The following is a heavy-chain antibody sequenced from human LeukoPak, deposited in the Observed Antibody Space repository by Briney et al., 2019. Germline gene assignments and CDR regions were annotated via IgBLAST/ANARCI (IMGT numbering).Heavy chain of an antibody. CDR3: AGVVEVPAATGLWFDP. V-gene: IGHV4-59*01. CDR1: GGSIRSYY. D-gene: IGHD2-2*01. Sequence: SETLSLTCTVSGGSIRSYYWSWILQPPGKGLEWIGYIYYSGSTNYNPSLKSRVTISEDTSKNQFSLKLSSVTAADTAVYYCAGVVEVPAATGLWFDPWGQGTLVTVSS. CDR2: IYYSGST. J-gene: IGHJ5*02.